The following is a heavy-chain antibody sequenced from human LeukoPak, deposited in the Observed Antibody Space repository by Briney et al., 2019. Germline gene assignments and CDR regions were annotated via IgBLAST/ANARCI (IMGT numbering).Heavy chain of an antibody. CDR3: ARDLLDIATGYNNWFDP. Sequence: GGSLRLSCAASGFTFSDYYMNWIRRAPGKGLEWISYISLRGDMIYSADSVKGRFTISRDNVQNSLFLQMSDLRVEDTAVYYCARDLLDIATGYNNWFDPWGQGTRVTVSS. V-gene: IGHV3-11*01. J-gene: IGHJ5*02. CDR1: GFTFSDYY. CDR2: ISLRGDMI. D-gene: IGHD3-9*01.